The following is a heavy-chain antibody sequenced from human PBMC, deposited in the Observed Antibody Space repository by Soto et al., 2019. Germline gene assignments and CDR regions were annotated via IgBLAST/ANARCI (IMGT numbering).Heavy chain of an antibody. D-gene: IGHD3-22*01. CDR2: ISSSGSTI. J-gene: IGHJ4*02. CDR3: ARDPGYYDSGDYFDY. Sequence: HPGGSLRLSCAASGFTFISYEMNWVRQAPGKGLEWVSYISSSGSTIYYADSVKGRFTISRDNAKNSLYLQMNSLRDEDAAVYYCARDPGYYDSGDYFDYWGQGALVTVSS. V-gene: IGHV3-48*03. CDR1: GFTFISYE.